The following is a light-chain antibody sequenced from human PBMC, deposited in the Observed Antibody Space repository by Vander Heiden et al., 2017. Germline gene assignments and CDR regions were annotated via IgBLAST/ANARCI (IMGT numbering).Light chain of an antibody. Sequence: VLPQSPATLSLSPGERPTLSCSASQRVSSYLAWSQQKPGQAPRLHICDASNRATGIPARFCGGGSGTDFTLTITSLEPEDFAVSYCHQRSTWLFTFGPGTKVDIK. J-gene: IGKJ3*01. CDR1: QRVSSY. CDR3: HQRSTWLFT. V-gene: IGKV3-11*01. CDR2: DAS.